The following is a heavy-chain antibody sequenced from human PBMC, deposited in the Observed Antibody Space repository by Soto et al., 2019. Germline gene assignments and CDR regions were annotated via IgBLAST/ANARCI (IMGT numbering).Heavy chain of an antibody. V-gene: IGHV4-39*01. CDR3: ARHPLDGDNGWYYYYGMDV. J-gene: IGHJ6*02. CDR2: IYYSGST. D-gene: IGHD4-17*01. Sequence: SQTQSLTCTVSGGSISSSSYYWGWIRQPPGKGLEWIGSIYYSGSTYYNPSLKSRVTISVDTSKNQFSLKLSSVTAADTAVYYCARHPLDGDNGWYYYYGMDVWGQGTTVTVSS. CDR1: GGSISSSSYY.